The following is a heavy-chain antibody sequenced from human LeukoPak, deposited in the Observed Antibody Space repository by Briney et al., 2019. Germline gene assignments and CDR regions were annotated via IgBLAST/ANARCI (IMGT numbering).Heavy chain of an antibody. CDR1: EFTLSTYS. V-gene: IGHV3-48*01. Sequence: PGGSLRLSCAVSEFTLSTYSVSWVRQAPGRGLEWVSYISPSSSTIYYADSVKGRFTISKDNAQNLLYLQMNSLRAEDTAVYYCARVRVGYYFDYWGQGTLVTVSS. CDR3: ARVRVGYYFDY. J-gene: IGHJ4*02. D-gene: IGHD1-14*01. CDR2: ISPSSSTI.